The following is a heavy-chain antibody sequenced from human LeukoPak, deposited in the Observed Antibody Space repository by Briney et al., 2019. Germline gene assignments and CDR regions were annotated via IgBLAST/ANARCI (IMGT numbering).Heavy chain of an antibody. CDR3: ARYRAFDI. J-gene: IGHJ3*02. CDR2: IYNGDT. V-gene: IGHV4-59*01. CDR1: GGSISSYY. Sequence: SETLSLTCAVSGGSISSYYWSWIRQPPGKGLEWIGYIYNGDTNYNPSLKSRVTISVDTSKNQFSLKLSSVTAADTAVYYCARYRAFDIWGQGTMVTVSS.